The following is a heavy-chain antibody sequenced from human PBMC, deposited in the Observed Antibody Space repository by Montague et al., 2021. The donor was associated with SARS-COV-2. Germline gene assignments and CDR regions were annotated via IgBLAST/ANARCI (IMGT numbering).Heavy chain of an antibody. CDR2: IYNSGST. D-gene: IGHD2-8*01. J-gene: IGHJ4*02. Sequence: SETLSLTCTVSGDSISNSYYSWGWVRQPPGKGLEWIVNIYNSGSTYYNPSLKSRVTIFVDTSKNQFSLRLSSVTAADTAVYYCATRMRCPKKDFGFWGQGTLVTVSS. V-gene: IGHV4-39*01. CDR1: GDSISNSYYS. CDR3: ATRMRCPKKDFGF.